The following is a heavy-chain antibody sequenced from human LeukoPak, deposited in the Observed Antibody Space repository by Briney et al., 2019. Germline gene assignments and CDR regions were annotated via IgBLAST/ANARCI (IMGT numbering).Heavy chain of an antibody. J-gene: IGHJ6*03. CDR1: GYSISSGYY. Sequence: PSETLSLTCTVSGYSISSGYYWGWIRQPPGKGLEWIGSIYHSGRSYYNPSLKSRVTISVDTSKNYFSLKLSSVTAADTAVYYCARAFYPGYYSYMAVWGKGTTVTISS. V-gene: IGHV4-38-2*02. D-gene: IGHD3-3*02. CDR2: IYHSGRS. CDR3: ARAFYPGYYSYMAV.